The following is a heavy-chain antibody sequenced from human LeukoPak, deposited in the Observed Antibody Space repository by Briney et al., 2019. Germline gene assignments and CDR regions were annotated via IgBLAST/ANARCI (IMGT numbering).Heavy chain of an antibody. Sequence: PETLSLTCTVSGGSISTYYWSWIRQPPGKGLEWIGYIYYTGSTNYNPSLKSRVTLSVDTSKNQFSLNLSSVTAADTAVYYCARVDSINWYDSRGYFDYWGQGTLVTVSS. CDR3: ARVDSINWYDSRGYFDY. V-gene: IGHV4-59*01. CDR1: GGSISTYY. J-gene: IGHJ4*02. D-gene: IGHD6-13*01. CDR2: IYYTGST.